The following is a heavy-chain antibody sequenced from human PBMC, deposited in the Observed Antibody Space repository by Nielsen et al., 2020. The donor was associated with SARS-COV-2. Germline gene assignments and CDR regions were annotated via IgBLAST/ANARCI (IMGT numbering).Heavy chain of an antibody. CDR2: IGAGGDNI. CDR1: GLTFSRHA. CDR3: ATQADGYKSPYDY. J-gene: IGHJ4*02. D-gene: IGHD3-10*01. Sequence: GESLKISCAASGLTFSRHAMNWVRQAPGKGLEWVSIIGAGGDNIYYADSVKGRFTISRDNSKNTLYLQINSLRADDTAVYYCATQADGYKSPYDYWGQGTLVTVSS. V-gene: IGHV3-23*01.